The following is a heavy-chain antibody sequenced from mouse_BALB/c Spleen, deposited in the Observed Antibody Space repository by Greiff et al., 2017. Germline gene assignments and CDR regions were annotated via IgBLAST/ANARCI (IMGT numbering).Heavy chain of an antibody. J-gene: IGHJ4*01. V-gene: IGHV5-12-2*01. CDR2: ISNGGGST. CDR3: ARHRKTADAMDY. CDR1: GFTFSSYT. Sequence: EVHLVESGGGLVQPGGSLKLSCAASGFTFSSYTMSWVRQTPEKRLEWVAYISNGGGSTYYPDTVKGRFTISRDNAKNTLYLQMSSLKSEDTAMYYCARHRKTADAMDYWGQGTSVTVSS.